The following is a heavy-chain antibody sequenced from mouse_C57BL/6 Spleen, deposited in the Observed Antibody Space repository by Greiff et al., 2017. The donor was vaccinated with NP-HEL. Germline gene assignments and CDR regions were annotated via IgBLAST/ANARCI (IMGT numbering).Heavy chain of an antibody. CDR2: IDPSESYT. CDR3: ARWGSSSAWFAY. Sequence: QVQLQQPGAELVKPGASVKLSCKASGYTFTSYWMQWVKQRPGQGLEWIGEIDPSESYTNYNQKFKGKATLTVDTSSSTAYMQLSSLTSEDSAVYYCARWGSSSAWFAYWGQGTLVTVSA. CDR1: GYTFTSYW. V-gene: IGHV1-50*01. D-gene: IGHD1-1*01. J-gene: IGHJ3*01.